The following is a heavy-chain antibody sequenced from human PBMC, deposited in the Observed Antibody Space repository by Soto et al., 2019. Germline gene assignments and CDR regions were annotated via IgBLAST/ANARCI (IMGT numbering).Heavy chain of an antibody. D-gene: IGHD3-10*01. V-gene: IGHV3-11*01. CDR2: ISSRGTTS. J-gene: IGHJ6*03. CDR3: ARDVTGSYYNNYYYYMDV. Sequence: PGGSLRLSCAASGFTFSDYYMSWIRQAPGKGLEWVSYISSRGTTSYYADSVKGRFTISRDNAKNLVYLEMNSLRAEDTAVYYCARDVTGSYYNNYYYYMDVWGKGTTVTVSS. CDR1: GFTFSDYY.